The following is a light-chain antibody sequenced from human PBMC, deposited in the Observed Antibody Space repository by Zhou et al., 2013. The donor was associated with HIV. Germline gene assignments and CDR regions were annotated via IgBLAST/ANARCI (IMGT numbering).Light chain of an antibody. CDR1: HNLLHRNGYNY. J-gene: IGKJ2*01. CDR2: LAS. CDR3: MQALQTPYT. Sequence: DVVLTQSPVSLAVTPGEPASISCRSSHNLLHRNGYNYFHWFLQKPGQSPQLLISLASVRASGVPDRFSGSGSGTDFTLKITRVEAEDVGVYYCMQALQTPYTFGQGTKLEIK. V-gene: IGKV2-28*01.